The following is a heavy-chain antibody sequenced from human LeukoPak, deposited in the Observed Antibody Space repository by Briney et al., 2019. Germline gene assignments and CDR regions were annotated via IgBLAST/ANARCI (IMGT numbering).Heavy chain of an antibody. CDR2: ISGSGGST. V-gene: IGHV3-23*01. D-gene: IGHD1-26*01. CDR3: GKEAYSGSYYWFDP. J-gene: IGHJ5*02. CDR1: GFTFSSYA. Sequence: TGGSLRLSCAASGFTFSSYAMRWVRQAPGKGLEWVSAISGSGGSTYYADSVKGRFTISRDNSKNTLYMQMSSLRAEDTAVYYCGKEAYSGSYYWFDPWGQGTLVTVSS.